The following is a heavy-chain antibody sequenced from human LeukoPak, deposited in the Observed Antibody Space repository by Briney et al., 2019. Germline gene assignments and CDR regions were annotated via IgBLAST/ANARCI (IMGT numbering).Heavy chain of an antibody. CDR1: GGSFSGYY. CDR2: ISHSGST. V-gene: IGHV4-34*01. CDR3: ARNPPRYYDSSGPSRN. Sequence: PSETLSLTCAVYGGSFSGYYWSWIRQPPGKGLEWIGEISHSGSTNYNPSLKSRVTISVDTSKNQFSLKLSSVTAADTAVYYCARNPPRYYDSSGPSRNWGQGTLVTVSS. J-gene: IGHJ4*02. D-gene: IGHD3-22*01.